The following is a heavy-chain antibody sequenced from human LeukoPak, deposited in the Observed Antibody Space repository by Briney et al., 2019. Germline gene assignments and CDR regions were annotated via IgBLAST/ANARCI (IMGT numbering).Heavy chain of an antibody. CDR1: GGSFTGNF. J-gene: IGHJ6*04. CDR3: ARDPDWFISGMDV. CDR2: INQSGIT. D-gene: IGHD3-9*01. V-gene: IGHV4-34*01. Sequence: SETLSLTCAVYGGSFTGNFWTWIRQPPGKGLEWIGEINQSGITNYSPSLKGRVTISVDTSKNQISLHLRSVTAADTAVYYCARDPDWFISGMDVWGKGTTVTVSP.